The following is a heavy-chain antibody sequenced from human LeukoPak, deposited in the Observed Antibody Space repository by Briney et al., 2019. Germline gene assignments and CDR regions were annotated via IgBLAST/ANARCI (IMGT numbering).Heavy chain of an antibody. D-gene: IGHD3-22*01. Sequence: ASVKVSCKVSGYTLTELSMHWVRQAPGKGLEWMGGFDPEDGETIYAQKFQGRVTMTEDTSTDTAYMELSSLRSEDTAVYYCATYLLSGYIDDAFDIWGQGTMVTVSS. J-gene: IGHJ3*02. V-gene: IGHV1-24*01. CDR2: FDPEDGET. CDR3: ATYLLSGYIDDAFDI. CDR1: GYTLTELS.